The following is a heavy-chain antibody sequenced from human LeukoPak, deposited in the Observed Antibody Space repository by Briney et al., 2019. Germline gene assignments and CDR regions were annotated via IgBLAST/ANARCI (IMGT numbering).Heavy chain of an antibody. V-gene: IGHV3-74*01. Sequence: RGGALRLSRVASGFTLTSYWMHSVRQPPGKGLVWVSRISSDGSGIGYADSVKGRFTISRDNSKNTLYLQMNSLRAEDTAVYYCAREKQQPGNGFDPWGQGTLVTVSS. CDR2: ISSDGSGI. D-gene: IGHD6-13*01. CDR1: GFTLTSYW. CDR3: AREKQQPGNGFDP. J-gene: IGHJ5*02.